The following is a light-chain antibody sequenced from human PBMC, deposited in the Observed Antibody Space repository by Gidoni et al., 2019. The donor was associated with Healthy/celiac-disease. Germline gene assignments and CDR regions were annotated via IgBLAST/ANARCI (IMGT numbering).Light chain of an antibody. Sequence: HSVSESPGKTVTISCTGSSGSIASNYVQWYQQRPGSAPTTVIYEDNQRPSGVPDRFSGSIDSSSNSASLTISGLKTEDEADYYCQSYDSSNLWVFGGGTKLTVL. V-gene: IGLV6-57*02. CDR3: QSYDSSNLWV. J-gene: IGLJ3*02. CDR2: EDN. CDR1: SGSIASNY.